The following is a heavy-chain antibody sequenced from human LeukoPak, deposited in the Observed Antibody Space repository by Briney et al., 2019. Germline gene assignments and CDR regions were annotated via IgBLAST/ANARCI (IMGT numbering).Heavy chain of an antibody. V-gene: IGHV3-21*01. CDR3: ARGGDFSSSWPPFDP. J-gene: IGHJ5*02. CDR2: ISSSSSYI. D-gene: IGHD6-13*01. Sequence: GGSLRLSCAASGFTFSSYSMNWVRQAPGKGLEWVSSISSSSSYIYYADSVKGRFTISRDNAKNSPYLQMNSLRAEDTAVYYCARGGDFSSSWPPFDPWGQGTLVTVSS. CDR1: GFTFSSYS.